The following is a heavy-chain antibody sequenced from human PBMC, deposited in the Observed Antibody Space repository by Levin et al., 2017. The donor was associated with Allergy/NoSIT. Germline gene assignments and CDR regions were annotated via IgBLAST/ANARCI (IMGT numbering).Heavy chain of an antibody. CDR1: GFTFSSYG. D-gene: IGHD5-12*01. V-gene: IGHV3-33*01. CDR2: IWDDGYKK. Sequence: HPSETLSLTCAASGFTFSSYGMHWVRQAPGKGLEWVAVIWDDGYKKYYADSVKGRFTISRDNSKNTLYLQMNSLRAEDTAVYYCARVLRFYYYYMDVWGKGTTVTVSS. J-gene: IGHJ6*03. CDR3: ARVLRFYYYYMDV.